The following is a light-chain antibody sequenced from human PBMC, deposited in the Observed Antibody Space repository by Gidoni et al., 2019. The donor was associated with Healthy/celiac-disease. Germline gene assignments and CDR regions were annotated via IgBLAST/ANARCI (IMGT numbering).Light chain of an antibody. CDR3: MQALQTPRRT. CDR2: LGS. Sequence: DIVMTQSPLSLTVTPGEPASISCRSSQSLLHSNGYNYLDWYLQKPGQSPQLLIYLGSNRASGVPDRFSGSRSGTDFTLKISRVEAEDVGVYYCMQALQTPRRTFGQGTKVELK. J-gene: IGKJ1*01. V-gene: IGKV2-28*01. CDR1: QSLLHSNGYNY.